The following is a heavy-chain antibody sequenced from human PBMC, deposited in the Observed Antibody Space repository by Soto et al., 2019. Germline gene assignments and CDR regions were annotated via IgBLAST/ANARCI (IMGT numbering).Heavy chain of an antibody. J-gene: IGHJ4*02. Sequence: SETLSLTCSVSGGSISSYYWSWIRQPPGKVLEWIGYIYYTGSTNHNPSLKGRVTLSVDTSKNQLSLRLTSVSAADTAVYYCARGYNKWASWGQGTLVTVSS. CDR1: GGSISSYY. D-gene: IGHD1-1*01. V-gene: IGHV4-59*01. CDR2: IYYTGST. CDR3: ARGYNKWAS.